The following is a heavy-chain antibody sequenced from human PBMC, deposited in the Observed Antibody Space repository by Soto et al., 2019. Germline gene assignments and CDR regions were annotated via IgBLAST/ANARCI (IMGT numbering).Heavy chain of an antibody. Sequence: QVQLVQSGAEVKEPGASVKVSCKASGYTFTNHDISWVRQAPGQGLEWMGWISAYNGNTHSAQHLQGRVTMTTDTSTRTAYMEMRSLISDDTAVYFCARGGDYFDYWGRGTLVTVSS. CDR3: ARGGDYFDY. V-gene: IGHV1-18*01. J-gene: IGHJ4*02. CDR1: GYTFTNHD. CDR2: ISAYNGNT.